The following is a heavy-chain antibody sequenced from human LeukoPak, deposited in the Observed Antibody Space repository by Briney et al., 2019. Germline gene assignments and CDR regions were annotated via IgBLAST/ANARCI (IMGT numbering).Heavy chain of an antibody. V-gene: IGHV1-46*01. J-gene: IGHJ4*02. Sequence: ASVKVSCKASGYTFTSYYMHWVRQAPGQGLEWMGIINPSGGSTSFAQKFQGRVTMTRDMSTSTVYMELSSLRSEDTAVYYCASSSGWYVGFDYWGQGTLVTVSS. CDR1: GYTFTSYY. D-gene: IGHD6-19*01. CDR3: ASSSGWYVGFDY. CDR2: INPSGGST.